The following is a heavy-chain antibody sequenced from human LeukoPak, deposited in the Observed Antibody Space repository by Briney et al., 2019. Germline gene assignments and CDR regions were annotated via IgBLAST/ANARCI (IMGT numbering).Heavy chain of an antibody. D-gene: IGHD2-21*01. V-gene: IGHV1-69*13. Sequence: SVKVSCKASGGTFSSYAFSWVRQAPGQGLEWMGGIIPIFGTANYAQKFQGRVTITADESTSAAYMELSSLRSEDTAVYYCARDPECGGDCYFTRAGGYWGQGTLVTVSS. CDR1: GGTFSSYA. CDR2: IIPIFGTA. J-gene: IGHJ4*02. CDR3: ARDPECGGDCYFTRAGGY.